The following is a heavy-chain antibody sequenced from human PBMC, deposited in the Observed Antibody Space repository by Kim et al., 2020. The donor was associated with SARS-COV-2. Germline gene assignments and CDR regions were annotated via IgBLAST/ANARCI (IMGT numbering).Heavy chain of an antibody. J-gene: IGHJ6*02. CDR3: ARGLGGAYYYGMDV. CDR2: ISYDGSNK. D-gene: IGHD1-26*01. Sequence: SLRLSCAASGFTFSSYAMHWVRQAPGKGLEWVAVISYDGSNKYYADSVKGRFTISRDNSKNTLYLQMNSLRAEDTAVYYCARGLGGAYYYGMDVWGQG. CDR1: GFTFSSYA. V-gene: IGHV3-30-3*01.